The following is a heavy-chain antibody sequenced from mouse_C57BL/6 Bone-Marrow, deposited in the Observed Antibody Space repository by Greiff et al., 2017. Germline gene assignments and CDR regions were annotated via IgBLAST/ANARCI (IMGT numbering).Heavy chain of an antibody. Sequence: QVELQQPGAELARPGASVKMSCKASGYTFTSYTMHWVKQRPGQGLEWIGYINPSSGYTKYNQKFKDKATLTADKSSSTAYMQLSSLTSEDSAVYYYARLLGFFDYWGQGTTLTVSS. CDR3: ARLLGFFDY. V-gene: IGHV1-4*01. CDR2: INPSSGYT. CDR1: GYTFTSYT. D-gene: IGHD1-1*01. J-gene: IGHJ2*01.